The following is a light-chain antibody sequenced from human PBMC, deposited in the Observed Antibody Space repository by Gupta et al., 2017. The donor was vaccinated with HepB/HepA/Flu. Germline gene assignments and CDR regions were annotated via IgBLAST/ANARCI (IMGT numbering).Light chain of an antibody. CDR3: NSRDNSGNHQV. Sequence: SSALTQDPPVSVPLRPTLRITCQGDSLRSYNASWYQQNPGQAPVLVIYGKNNRPSGIPDRFSGSSSGNTATLTITGAQAEDEADYYCNSRDNSGNHQVFGGGTKLTVL. CDR2: GKN. CDR1: SLRSYN. J-gene: IGLJ2*01. V-gene: IGLV3-19*01.